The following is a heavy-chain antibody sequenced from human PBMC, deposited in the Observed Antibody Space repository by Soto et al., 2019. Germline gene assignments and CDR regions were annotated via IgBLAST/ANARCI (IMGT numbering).Heavy chain of an antibody. J-gene: IGHJ6*02. V-gene: IGHV4-39*01. CDR3: ARHYDFWSGYPKYGMDV. Sequence: SDTLSLTWPVSGGYIISSIFHWGWIRQSPVKGLEWIGSIYDRWTTHYNPSLRSRVTISVDTSKNQLSLKVTSVTAADTAVYHCARHYDFWSGYPKYGMDVWGQGTTVTVSS. CDR1: GGYIISSIFH. D-gene: IGHD3-3*01. CDR2: IYDRWTT.